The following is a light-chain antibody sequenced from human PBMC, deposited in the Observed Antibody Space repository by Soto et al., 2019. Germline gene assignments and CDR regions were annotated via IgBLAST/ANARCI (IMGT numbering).Light chain of an antibody. CDR3: CSYAGSSLYV. CDR2: DVS. CDR1: SSDVGGYNY. Sequence: QSALTQPRSVSGSPGQSVTISCTGTSSDVGGYNYVSWYQQHPGKAPKLMIYDVSKRPSGVLDRFSGSKSGNTASLTISGLQAEDEADYYCCSYAGSSLYVFGTGTKLTVL. J-gene: IGLJ1*01. V-gene: IGLV2-11*01.